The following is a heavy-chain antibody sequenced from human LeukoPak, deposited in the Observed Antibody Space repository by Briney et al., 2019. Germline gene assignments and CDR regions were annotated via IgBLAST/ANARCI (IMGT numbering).Heavy chain of an antibody. D-gene: IGHD5-12*01. CDR1: GYSFTSDW. V-gene: IGHV5-51*07. CDR2: IYPGDSDT. J-gene: IGHJ4*02. CDR3: ARRDSGFEFFDS. Sequence: PGGSLRLSCKGSGYSFTSDWIGWVHQMPGRGLEWMGIIYPGDSDTRYSPSCQGQVTISADKSISTAYLQWSSLKASDTAMYFCARRDSGFEFFDSWGQGTLVTVSS.